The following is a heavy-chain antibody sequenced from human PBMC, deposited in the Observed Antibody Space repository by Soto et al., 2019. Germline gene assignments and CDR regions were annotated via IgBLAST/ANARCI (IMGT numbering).Heavy chain of an antibody. D-gene: IGHD1-1*01. Sequence: SETLSLTCTVSGGSISSFYWSWIRQPAGKGLEWIGRIQTSGNTNYNPSLKSRVTMSLDMSNNQFSLKLSSVTAADTAVYYCASVYMYSLNVWGQGTTVTVSS. CDR1: GGSISSFY. V-gene: IGHV4-4*07. CDR2: IQTSGNT. J-gene: IGHJ6*02. CDR3: ASVYMYSLNV.